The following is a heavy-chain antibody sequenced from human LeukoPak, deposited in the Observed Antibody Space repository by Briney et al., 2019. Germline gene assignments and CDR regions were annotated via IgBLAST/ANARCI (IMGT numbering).Heavy chain of an antibody. D-gene: IGHD2-2*01. Sequence: GGSLRLSCAVSGFSSTNYAMNWVRQAPGKGLERVSGISGSPDATYYADSVRGRFTISRDNSKNTLYLQMNSLRAEDTAVYYCAREALRGTTSPFDYWGQGTLVTVSS. V-gene: IGHV3-23*01. J-gene: IGHJ4*02. CDR2: ISGSPDAT. CDR1: GFSSTNYA. CDR3: AREALRGTTSPFDY.